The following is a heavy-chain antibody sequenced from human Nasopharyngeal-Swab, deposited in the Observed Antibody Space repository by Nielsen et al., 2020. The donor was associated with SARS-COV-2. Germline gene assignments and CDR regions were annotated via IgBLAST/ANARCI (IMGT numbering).Heavy chain of an antibody. CDR3: AKGPLIIVVDYYLDY. Sequence: VRQAPGKGLEWVSAISGSGGSTYYADSVKGRFTISRDNSKNTLYLQMNSLRAEDTAVYYCAKGPLIIVVDYYLDYWGQGTLVTVSS. J-gene: IGHJ4*02. D-gene: IGHD2-2*01. V-gene: IGHV3-23*01. CDR2: ISGSGGST.